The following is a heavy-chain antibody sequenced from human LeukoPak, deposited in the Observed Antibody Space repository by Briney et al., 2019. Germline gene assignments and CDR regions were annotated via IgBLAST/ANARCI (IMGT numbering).Heavy chain of an antibody. J-gene: IGHJ4*02. Sequence: GGSLRLSCAASGFTVNNNYMSWVRQAPGEGLEWVSSISGSGYSYTTYYADSVKGRFTISRDNSENTLYLQMNSLRAEDTAVYYCAKDPLYDSSGPLDYWGQGTLVTVSS. CDR1: GFTVNNNY. D-gene: IGHD3-22*01. CDR3: AKDPLYDSSGPLDY. CDR2: ISGSGYSYTT. V-gene: IGHV3-23*01.